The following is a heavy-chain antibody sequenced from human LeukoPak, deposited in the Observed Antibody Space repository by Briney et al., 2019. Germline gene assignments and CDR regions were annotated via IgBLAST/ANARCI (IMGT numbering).Heavy chain of an antibody. J-gene: IGHJ1*01. CDR1: GGSISTYY. D-gene: IGHD6-6*01. CDR2: IYHSGST. Sequence: SETLSLTCTVSGGSISTYYWNWIRQPPGKGLEWIGYIYHSGSTNYNPSLQSRVTISVDTSKNQFSLNLNSVTAADTAVYYCARGGASRLHFQNWGQGTLVTVSS. CDR3: ARGGASRLHFQN. V-gene: IGHV4-59*01.